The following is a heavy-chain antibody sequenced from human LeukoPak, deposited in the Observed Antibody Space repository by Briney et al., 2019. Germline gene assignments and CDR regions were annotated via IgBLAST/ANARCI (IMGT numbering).Heavy chain of an antibody. CDR3: ASSPLTYYYGSGSYPFDY. CDR1: GYTFTGYY. V-gene: IGHV1-2*02. CDR2: SNPNSGGT. Sequence: GASVKVSCKASGYTFTGYYMHWVRQAPGQGLEWMGWSNPNSGGTNYAQKLQGGVTMTTDTSTSTAYMELRSLRSDDTAVYYCASSPLTYYYGSGSYPFDYWGQGTLVTVSS. D-gene: IGHD3-10*01. J-gene: IGHJ4*02.